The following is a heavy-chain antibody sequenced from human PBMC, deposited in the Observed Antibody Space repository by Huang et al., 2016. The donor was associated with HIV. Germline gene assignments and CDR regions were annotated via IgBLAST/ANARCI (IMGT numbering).Heavy chain of an antibody. D-gene: IGHD6-13*01. CDR2: ISYDGKTK. CDR3: AKGGSAAAVLDF. CDR1: GFTFSLYG. V-gene: IGHV3-30*18. J-gene: IGHJ4*02. Sequence: QVQLVESGGGVVQPGRSLRISCAASGFTFSLYGMHWVRQAPGKGLEWVGGISYDGKTKYYADSVKGRFTSSRENSKTTLYLQMNRLRVEDTALYYCAKGGSAAAVLDFWGQGTLVTVSS.